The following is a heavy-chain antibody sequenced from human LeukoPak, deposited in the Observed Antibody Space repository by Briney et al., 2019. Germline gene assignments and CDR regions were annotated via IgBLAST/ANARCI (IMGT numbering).Heavy chain of an antibody. D-gene: IGHD2-2*01. Sequence: GASVKVSCKASGYTFTSYGISWVRQAPGQGLEWMGWISAYNGNTNYAQKLQGRVTMTTDTSTSTAYMELRSLSSDDTAVYYCAVTEKDIVVVPAAHGGAFDIWGQGTMVTVSS. V-gene: IGHV1-18*01. J-gene: IGHJ3*02. CDR2: ISAYNGNT. CDR1: GYTFTSYG. CDR3: AVTEKDIVVVPAAHGGAFDI.